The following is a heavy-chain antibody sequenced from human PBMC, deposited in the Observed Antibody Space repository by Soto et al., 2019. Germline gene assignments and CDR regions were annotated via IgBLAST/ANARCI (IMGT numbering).Heavy chain of an antibody. CDR2: INAGNGNT. V-gene: IGHV1-3*01. CDR3: ARAPSWWYFDL. Sequence: GASVKVSCKASGYTLSTYAVHWVRQAPGQRLEWMGWINAGNGNTKYSQKFQGRVTITRDTSASTAYMELSSLRSEDTAVYYCARAPSWWYFDLWGRGTLVTVSS. CDR1: GYTLSTYA. J-gene: IGHJ2*01.